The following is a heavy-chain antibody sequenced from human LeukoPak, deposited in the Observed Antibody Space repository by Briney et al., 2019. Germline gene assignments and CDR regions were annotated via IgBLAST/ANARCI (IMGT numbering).Heavy chain of an antibody. J-gene: IGHJ6*04. V-gene: IGHV3-48*03. CDR3: AELGIALLGGV. CDR2: ISSGGSTI. Sequence: GGSLRLSCAPSGFTLCSYEMNWVREAPGGGREWVSYISSGGSTIYYADSVKGRFTISRENQKNSLYVQMNTLRGGDRCVFYFAELGIALLGGVWGKGTTVTISS. D-gene: IGHD3-10*02. CDR1: GFTLCSYE.